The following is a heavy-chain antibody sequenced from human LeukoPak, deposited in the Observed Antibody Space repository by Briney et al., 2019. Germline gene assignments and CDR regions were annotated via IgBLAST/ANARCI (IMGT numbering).Heavy chain of an antibody. D-gene: IGHD1-26*01. CDR2: ISGSGGST. CDR3: AKKWGVGTTTLDYFDY. V-gene: IGHV3-23*01. CDR1: GFTFSNYA. Sequence: GGSLRLSCAASGFTFSNYAMSWVRQAPGKGLEWVSGISGSGGSTYYADSVKGRFTISRDNSKDTLYLQTNSLTDEDTAVYYCAKKWGVGTTTLDYFDYWGQGTLVTVSS. J-gene: IGHJ4*02.